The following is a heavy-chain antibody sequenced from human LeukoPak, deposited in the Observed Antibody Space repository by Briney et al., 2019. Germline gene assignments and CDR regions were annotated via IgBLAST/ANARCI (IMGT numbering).Heavy chain of an antibody. V-gene: IGHV3-30*18. Sequence: GGSLRLSCAASGFTFSSYAMHWVRQAPGKGLEWVAVISYDGSNKYYADSVKGRFTISRDNSKNTLYLQMNSLRAEDTAVYYCAKRMGPSIAAADLDYWGQGTLVTVSS. D-gene: IGHD6-13*01. CDR1: GFTFSSYA. CDR3: AKRMGPSIAAADLDY. CDR2: ISYDGSNK. J-gene: IGHJ4*02.